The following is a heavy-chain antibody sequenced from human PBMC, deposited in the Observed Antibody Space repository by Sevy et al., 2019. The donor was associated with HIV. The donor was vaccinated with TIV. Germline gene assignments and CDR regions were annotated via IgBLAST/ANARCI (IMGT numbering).Heavy chain of an antibody. CDR3: ARATGGFYYYYGMDV. CDR2: IIPIFGTA. V-gene: IGHV1-69*13. Sequence: SVKVSCKASGGTFSSYAISWVRQAPGQGLEWMGGIIPIFGTANYAQKFQGRVTITADESTSTAYMELSSLRSEDTAVYYCARATGGFYYYYGMDVSGQGTSVTVSS. D-gene: IGHD3-10*01. CDR1: GGTFSSYA. J-gene: IGHJ6*02.